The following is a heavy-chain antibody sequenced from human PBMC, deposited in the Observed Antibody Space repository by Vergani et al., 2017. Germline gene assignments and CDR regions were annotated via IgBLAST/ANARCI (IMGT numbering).Heavy chain of an antibody. CDR1: GFTFSSYS. D-gene: IGHD1-7*01. CDR3: ARNYNWNYIWYFDL. Sequence: EVQLVESGGGLVQPGGSLRLSCAASGFTFSSYSMNWVRQAPGKGLEWVSYISSSSSTIYYADSVKGRFTISRDNAKNSLYLQMNSLRAEDTAVYYCARNYNWNYIWYFDLWGRGTLVTVSS. CDR2: ISSSSSTI. V-gene: IGHV3-48*01. J-gene: IGHJ2*01.